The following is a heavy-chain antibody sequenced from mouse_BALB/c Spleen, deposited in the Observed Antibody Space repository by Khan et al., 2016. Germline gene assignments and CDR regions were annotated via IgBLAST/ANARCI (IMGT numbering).Heavy chain of an antibody. CDR3: ARSYSCASHS. Sequence: QVQLKQSGAELARPGASVKLSCKASGYTFTSYTMHWAKQRPGKGLDWIGYINPSSGYTNYNQKFKDQATLTADKSYSTAYMQLSSLTSEDCAVYYCARSYSCASHSWGQRTPVTGSS. V-gene: IGHV1-4*01. D-gene: IGHD6-2*01. CDR2: INPSSGYT. J-gene: IGHJ4*01. CDR1: GYTFTSYT.